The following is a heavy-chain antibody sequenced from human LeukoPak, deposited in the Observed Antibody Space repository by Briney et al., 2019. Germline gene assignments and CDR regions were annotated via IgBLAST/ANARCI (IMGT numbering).Heavy chain of an antibody. CDR2: IYPGDSDT. CDR1: GYSFTSYW. J-gene: IGHJ4*02. V-gene: IGHV5-51*01. CDR3: ARQVGYCSSTSCYTPHFDY. Sequence: GESLKISCKGSGYSFTSYWIRWVRQMPGKGLEWMGIIYPGDSDTRYSPSFQGQVTISADKSISTAYLQWSSLKASDTAMYYCARQVGYCSSTSCYTPHFDYWGQGTLVTVSS. D-gene: IGHD2-2*02.